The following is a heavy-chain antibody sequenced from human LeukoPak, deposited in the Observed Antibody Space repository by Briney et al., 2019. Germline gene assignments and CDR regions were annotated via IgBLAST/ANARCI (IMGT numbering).Heavy chain of an antibody. CDR2: IYYSGRT. CDR1: GGSIGSYY. D-gene: IGHD6-13*01. Sequence: SETLSLTCTVSGGSIGSYYWSWIRQPPGKGLEWIGSIYYSGRTYYNPSLKSRLTISVDTSKNQFSLKLSSVTAADTAVYYCARHPGITAAGTGFDIWGQGTMVTVSS. J-gene: IGHJ3*02. CDR3: ARHPGITAAGTGFDI. V-gene: IGHV4-59*05.